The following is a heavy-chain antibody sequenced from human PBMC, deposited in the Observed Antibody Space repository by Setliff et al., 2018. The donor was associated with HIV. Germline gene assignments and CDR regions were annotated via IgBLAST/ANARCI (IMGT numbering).Heavy chain of an antibody. CDR3: ARLLNYVWGTPFPFDY. D-gene: IGHD3-16*01. Sequence: SETLSLTCTVSGYSISSGYYWGWIRQPPGKGLEWIGSIYHSGSTYYNPSLKSRVTISVDTSKNQFSLKLSSVTAADTAVYYCARLLNYVWGTPFPFDYWGQGTLVTSPQ. CDR2: IYHSGST. V-gene: IGHV4-38-2*02. J-gene: IGHJ4*02. CDR1: GYSISSGYY.